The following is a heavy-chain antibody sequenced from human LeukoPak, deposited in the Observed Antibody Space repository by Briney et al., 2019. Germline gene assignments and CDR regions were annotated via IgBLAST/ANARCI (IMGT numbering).Heavy chain of an antibody. CDR3: ARNGGNSDYDY. Sequence: SETLSLTCAVSGGSISSSSSVCWTWVRQPPGEGLEWIGEIYHNGATNYNPSLKSRVTVLLGKSKNQFSLKLNSVTAADTALYYCARNGGNSDYDYWGQGTLVTVS. D-gene: IGHD4-23*01. J-gene: IGHJ4*02. V-gene: IGHV4-4*02. CDR2: IYHNGAT. CDR1: GGSISSSSSVC.